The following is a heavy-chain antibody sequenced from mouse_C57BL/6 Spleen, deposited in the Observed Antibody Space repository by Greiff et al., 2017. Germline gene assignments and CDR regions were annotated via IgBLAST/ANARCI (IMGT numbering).Heavy chain of an antibody. Sequence: VKVVESGPGLVAPSQRLSITCTVSGFSLTSYGVDWVRQPPGKGLEWLGVIWGGGSTNYNSALMSRLSISKDNSTSQVFLKMNSLQTDDTAMYYCAKRYYSKLGYYAMDYWGQGTSVTVSS. CDR1: GFSLTSYG. CDR2: IWGGGST. D-gene: IGHD2-5*01. V-gene: IGHV2-9*01. CDR3: AKRYYSKLGYYAMDY. J-gene: IGHJ4*01.